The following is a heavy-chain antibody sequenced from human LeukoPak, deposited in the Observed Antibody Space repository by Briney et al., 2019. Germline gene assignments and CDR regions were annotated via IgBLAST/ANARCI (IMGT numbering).Heavy chain of an antibody. Sequence: PGGSLRLSCAASGFTLSMYWMHWVRHVPGKGLVWVSNIDYNGRTTHYADSVRGRFTISRDNAKNSLYLQMNSLRAEDTALYYCAKDIYGGNSGVAFDIWGQGTTVTVSP. CDR3: AKDIYGGNSGVAFDI. J-gene: IGHJ3*02. V-gene: IGHV3-74*01. CDR2: IDYNGRTT. D-gene: IGHD2-21*02. CDR1: GFTLSMYW.